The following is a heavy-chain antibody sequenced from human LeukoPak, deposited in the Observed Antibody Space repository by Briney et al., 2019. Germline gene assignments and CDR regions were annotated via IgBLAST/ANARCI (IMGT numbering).Heavy chain of an antibody. CDR3: AKDVDCGDYGGLFDY. Sequence: GGSLRLSCAASGFTFDDYAMHWVRQTPGKGLEWVSLITWDGGSAYYADSVKGRFTISRDNSKKSLYLQMNSLRPEDTALYYCAKDVDCGDYGGLFDYWGQGTLVTVSS. CDR1: GFTFDDYA. CDR2: ITWDGGSA. J-gene: IGHJ4*02. V-gene: IGHV3-43D*03. D-gene: IGHD4-17*01.